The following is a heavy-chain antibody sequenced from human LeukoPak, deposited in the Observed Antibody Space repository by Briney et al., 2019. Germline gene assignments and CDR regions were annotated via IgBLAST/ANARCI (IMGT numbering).Heavy chain of an antibody. Sequence: SVKVSCKASGGTFSSYAISWARQAPGQGLEWMGGIIPIFGTANYAQKFQGRVTITTDESTSTAYMELSSLRSEDTAVYYCARYSYGYGTLDYWGQGTLVTVSS. CDR3: ARYSYGYGTLDY. CDR1: GGTFSSYA. J-gene: IGHJ4*02. CDR2: IIPIFGTA. V-gene: IGHV1-69*05. D-gene: IGHD5-18*01.